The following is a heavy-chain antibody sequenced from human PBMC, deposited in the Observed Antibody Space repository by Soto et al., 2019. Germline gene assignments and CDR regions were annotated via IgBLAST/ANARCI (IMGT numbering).Heavy chain of an antibody. V-gene: IGHV2-70*01. J-gene: IGHJ6*02. CDR1: VFSLSTSGMC. Sequence: FGLTLVNPTQTLTLTCTFSVFSLSTSGMCVSWIRQPPGKALEWLALIDWDDDKYYSTSLKTRLTISKDTSKNQVVLTMTNMDPVDTATYYCARTQQWLVQDGMDVWGQGTTVTVSS. CDR2: IDWDDDK. CDR3: ARTQQWLVQDGMDV. D-gene: IGHD6-19*01.